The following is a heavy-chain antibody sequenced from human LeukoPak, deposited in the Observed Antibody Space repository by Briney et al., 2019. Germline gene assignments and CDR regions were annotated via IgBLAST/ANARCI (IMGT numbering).Heavy chain of an antibody. Sequence: PSETLSLACTVSGGSISSSSYYWSWIRQHPGKGLEWIGYIYYSGSTYYNPSLKSRVTISVDTSKNQFSLKLSSVTAADTAVYYCARVSVQSGYDILTGYYLDAFDIWGQGTVVTVSS. J-gene: IGHJ3*02. CDR2: IYYSGST. CDR3: ARVSVQSGYDILTGYYLDAFDI. V-gene: IGHV4-31*03. CDR1: GGSISSSSYY. D-gene: IGHD3-9*01.